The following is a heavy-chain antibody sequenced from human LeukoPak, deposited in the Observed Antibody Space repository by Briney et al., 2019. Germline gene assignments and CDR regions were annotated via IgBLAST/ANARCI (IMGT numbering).Heavy chain of an antibody. Sequence: ASVKVSCKAYGYTFMSHGISWVRQAPGQGLEWMGWISGSSSNTNYAQRLQGRVTMTTDTSTTTAYMELRSLRSDDTAVYYCARATGTWGHDGFDIWGQGTMSPSPQ. CDR3: ARATGTWGHDGFDI. V-gene: IGHV1-18*01. J-gene: IGHJ3*02. CDR2: ISGSSSNT. D-gene: IGHD3-16*01. CDR1: GYTFMSHG.